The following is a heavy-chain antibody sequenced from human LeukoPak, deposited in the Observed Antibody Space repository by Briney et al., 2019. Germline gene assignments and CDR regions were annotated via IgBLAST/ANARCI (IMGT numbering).Heavy chain of an antibody. J-gene: IGHJ4*02. CDR3: ARDRRYCSGGSCFDIDY. CDR2: ISAYNGNT. V-gene: IGHV1-18*04. CDR1: GYTFTSYG. D-gene: IGHD2-15*01. Sequence: ASVKVSCKASGYTFTSYGISWVRQAPGQGLEWMGWISAYNGNTNYTQKLQGRVTMTTDTSTSTAYMELRSLRSDDTAVYYCARDRRYCSGGSCFDIDYWGQGTWSPSPQ.